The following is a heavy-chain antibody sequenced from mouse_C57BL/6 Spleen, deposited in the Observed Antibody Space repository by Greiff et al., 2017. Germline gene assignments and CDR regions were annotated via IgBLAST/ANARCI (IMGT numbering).Heavy chain of an antibody. D-gene: IGHD4-1*01. CDR1: GYTFTSYW. V-gene: IGHV1-7*01. CDR2: INPSSGYT. Sequence: QVQLQQSGAELAKPGASVKLSCKASGYTFTSYWMHWVKQRPGQGLEWIGYINPSSGYTKYNQKFKGKATLTADKSSSTAYMQLSSLTYEDSAVYYCARRTGTGDYYAMDYWGQGTSVTVSS. CDR3: ARRTGTGDYYAMDY. J-gene: IGHJ4*01.